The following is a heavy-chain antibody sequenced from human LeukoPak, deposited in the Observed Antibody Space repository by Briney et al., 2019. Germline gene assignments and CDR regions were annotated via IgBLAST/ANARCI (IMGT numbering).Heavy chain of an antibody. V-gene: IGHV5-51*01. J-gene: IGHJ4*02. CDR1: GYSFTSYW. CDR2: IYPGDSDN. D-gene: IGHD4-17*01. CDR3: ARLPPNYRDYNPFDY. Sequence: GESLKSSCKGSGYSFTSYWIGWVRQMPGKGLEWMGIIYPGDSDNRYSPSFQGQVTISADKSIRTAYLQWSSLKASDTAMYYCARLPPNYRDYNPFDYWGQGTLVTVSS.